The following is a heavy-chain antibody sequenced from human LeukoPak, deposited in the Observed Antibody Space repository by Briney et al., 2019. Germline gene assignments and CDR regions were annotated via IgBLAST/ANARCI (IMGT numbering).Heavy chain of an antibody. J-gene: IGHJ3*02. CDR3: AKPILRYFDWLWVDGQIGAFDI. CDR1: GVTVSNNF. Sequence: PGGSLILSCAASGVTVSNNFMSWVRQAPGKGLEWVSAISGGGGSTYYADSVKGRFTISRDNSKNTLYLQMNSLRAEDTAVYYCAKPILRYFDWLWVDGQIGAFDIWGQGTMVTVSS. CDR2: ISGGGGST. V-gene: IGHV3-23*01. D-gene: IGHD3-9*01.